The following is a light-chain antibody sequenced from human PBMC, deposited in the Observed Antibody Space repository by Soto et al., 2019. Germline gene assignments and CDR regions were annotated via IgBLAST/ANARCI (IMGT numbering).Light chain of an antibody. CDR2: EDN. CDR1: SSDVGSYNL. CDR3: CAFVRSNALL. V-gene: IGLV2-23*01. Sequence: QSALTQPASVSGSPGQSITISCTGTSSDVGSYNLVSWYQHHPGKAPKFIIYEDNKRPSGVSNRFSGSKSGNTASLTISGLQGEDEADYYCCAFVRSNALLFGGGTKLTVL. J-gene: IGLJ2*01.